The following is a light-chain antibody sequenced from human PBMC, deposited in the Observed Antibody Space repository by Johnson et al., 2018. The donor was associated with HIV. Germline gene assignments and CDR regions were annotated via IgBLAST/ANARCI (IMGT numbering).Light chain of an antibody. CDR1: SSNIGSTS. V-gene: IGLV1-51*02. J-gene: IGLJ1*01. CDR2: ENN. CDR3: GTWDSSLSVYV. Sequence: QSVLTQSPSVSAAPGQKVTISCSGSSSNIGSTSVSWYQQHPGTAPKLLIYENNKRPSGSPDRFSGSKSGTSDTLGITGLQTGDEADYYCGTWDSSLSVYVFGTGTKVTVL.